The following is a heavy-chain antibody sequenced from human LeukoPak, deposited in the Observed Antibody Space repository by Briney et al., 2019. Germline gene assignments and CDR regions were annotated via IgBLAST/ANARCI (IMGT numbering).Heavy chain of an antibody. CDR2: IYYSGST. V-gene: IGHV4-59*01. J-gene: IGHJ6*03. CDR1: GGSISSYY. CDR3: ARGPAGYPLSYYYYMDV. D-gene: IGHD1-1*01. Sequence: SETLSLTCTVSGGSISSYYWSWTRQPPGKGLEWIGYIYYSGSTNYNPSLKSRVTISVDTSKNQFSLKLSSVTAADTAVYYCARGPAGYPLSYYYYMDVWGKGTTVTVSS.